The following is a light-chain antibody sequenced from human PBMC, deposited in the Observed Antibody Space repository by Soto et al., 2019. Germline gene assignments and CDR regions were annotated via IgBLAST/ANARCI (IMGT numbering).Light chain of an antibody. CDR2: DVS. CDR1: SSDVGGYNC. CDR3: CSFAGSPYV. Sequence: QSALTQPRSVSGSPGQSVTISCTGTSSDVGGYNCVSWYQQHPGKAPKLMISDVSQRPSGVPDRFSGSKSGNTASLTISGPQAEDEADYYCCSFAGSPYVFGTGTKVTVL. J-gene: IGLJ1*01. V-gene: IGLV2-11*01.